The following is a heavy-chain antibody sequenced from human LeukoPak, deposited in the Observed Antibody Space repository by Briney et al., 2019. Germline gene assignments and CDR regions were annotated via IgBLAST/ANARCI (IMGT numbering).Heavy chain of an antibody. Sequence: SETLSLTCTVSGGSISSYYWSWIRQPAAKGLEWIGRIYTSGSTNYNPSLKSRVTMSVDTSKNQFSLKLSSVTAADTAVYYCAGHYYVSGTFDYSGQGSLVTVSS. V-gene: IGHV4-4*07. D-gene: IGHD3-10*01. CDR3: AGHYYVSGTFDY. CDR1: GGSISSYY. J-gene: IGHJ4*02. CDR2: IYTSGST.